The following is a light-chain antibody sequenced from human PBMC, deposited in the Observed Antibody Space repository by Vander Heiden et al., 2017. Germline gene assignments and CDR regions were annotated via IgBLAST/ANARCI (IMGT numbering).Light chain of an antibody. CDR3: HQDASTRQT. Sequence: DIVMTQSPDSLAVSLGERATINCKSSQSVLYSSNNKNYLAWYQQKPGQPPKLLIYWASTRESGVPDRFSGSGSGTDFTLTISSLQAEDVAVYYCHQDASTRQTFGQGTKVEIK. V-gene: IGKV4-1*01. J-gene: IGKJ1*01. CDR1: QSVLYSSNNKNY. CDR2: WAS.